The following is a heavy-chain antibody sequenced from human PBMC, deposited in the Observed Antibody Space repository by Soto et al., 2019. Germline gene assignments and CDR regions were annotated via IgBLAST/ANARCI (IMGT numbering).Heavy chain of an antibody. CDR2: ISGSDDST. V-gene: IGHV3-23*01. CDR1: GFTFSSYA. J-gene: IGHJ4*02. CDR3: AKRSSSSTFDY. D-gene: IGHD6-6*01. Sequence: EVQLLESGGGLVQPGESLRLSCAASGFTFSSYAMSWVRQAPGKGLEWVSVISGSDDSTYYADSVKGRFTISRENSKNTLYLQMNSLRAEDTAVYYLAKRSSSSTFDYWGQGTLVTVSS.